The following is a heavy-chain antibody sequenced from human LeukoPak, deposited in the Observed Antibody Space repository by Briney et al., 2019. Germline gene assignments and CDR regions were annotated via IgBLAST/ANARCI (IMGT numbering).Heavy chain of an antibody. D-gene: IGHD3-10*01. Sequence: SGGSLRLSWAAPGFYFNIYEMNWVRQAPGKGLEWASYISSIVGNTIYYADSVKGRFTISRDNAKNSLYLQMNSPRAEDTAVYYCARDLYYYGSGNYVPGFPDYWGQGTLVTVSS. CDR2: ISSIVGNTI. V-gene: IGHV3-48*03. J-gene: IGHJ4*02. CDR1: GFYFNIYE. CDR3: ARDLYYYGSGNYVPGFPDY.